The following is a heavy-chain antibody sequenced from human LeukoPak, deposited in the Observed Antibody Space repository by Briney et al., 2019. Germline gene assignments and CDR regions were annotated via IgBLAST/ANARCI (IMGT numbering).Heavy chain of an antibody. J-gene: IGHJ4*02. D-gene: IGHD3-22*01. V-gene: IGHV3-74*01. CDR1: GFTLSSYW. CDR2: INSDGSST. Sequence: PGGSLRLSCAASGFTLSSYWMHWVRQAPGKGLVWVSRINSDGSSTSYADSVKGRFTISRDNAKNTLYLQMNSLRAEDTAVYYCASPSQYYYDSSDLDYWGQGTLVTVSS. CDR3: ASPSQYYYDSSDLDY.